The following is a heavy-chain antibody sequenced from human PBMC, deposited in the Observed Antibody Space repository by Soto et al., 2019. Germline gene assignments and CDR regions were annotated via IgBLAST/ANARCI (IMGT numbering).Heavy chain of an antibody. J-gene: IGHJ6*02. CDR3: ARNFDYYGMDV. CDR2: IYHAGSV. Sequence: PSETLSPTFAVSGYSIASGYYWAWIRQSPGKGLEWILSIYHAGSVYYNPSLNSRVAVSLDTSKNHFSLKLTSVTAAETAVYYCARNFDYYGMDVWGQGTTVTVSS. CDR1: GYSIASGYY. V-gene: IGHV4-38-2*01.